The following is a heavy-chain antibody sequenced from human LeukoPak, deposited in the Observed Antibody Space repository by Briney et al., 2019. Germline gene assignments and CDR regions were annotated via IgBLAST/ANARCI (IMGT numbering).Heavy chain of an antibody. J-gene: IGHJ4*02. D-gene: IGHD6-19*01. V-gene: IGHV3-23*01. CDR1: GFTFSSYA. CDR2: ISGSGGST. Sequence: GGSLRLSCAASGFTFSSYAMSWVRQAPGKGLEWVSAISGSGGSTYYADSVKGRFTISRDNSKNTLYLQMNSLRAEDTAVYYRARYSSGWYGYFDYWGQGTLVTVSS. CDR3: ARYSSGWYGYFDY.